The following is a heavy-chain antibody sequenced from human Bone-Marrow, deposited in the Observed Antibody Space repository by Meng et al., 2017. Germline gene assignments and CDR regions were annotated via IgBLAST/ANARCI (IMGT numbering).Heavy chain of an antibody. CDR2: INYRGST. V-gene: IGHV4-31*01. CDR3: AILYGESSVWYLDL. J-gene: IGHJ2*01. CDR1: GGSIRSGNRY. D-gene: IGHD4-17*01. Sequence: QAQLQESAPGRVKPSQTLSLTCTVSGGSIRSGNRYGSCLRPHRGKVLEYSAYINYRGSTYYNPSLKSLIIISVDTTKKQFSLRLNSVAAADTVVYYCAILYGESSVWYLDLWGRGTLVTVSS.